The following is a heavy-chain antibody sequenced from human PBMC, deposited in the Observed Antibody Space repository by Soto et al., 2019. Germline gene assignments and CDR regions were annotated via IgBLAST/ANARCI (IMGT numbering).Heavy chain of an antibody. CDR1: GYTFTGYY. CDR3: AKGRAITVYGVDILFDY. Sequence: ASVKVSCKASGYTFTGYYMHWVRQAPGQGLEWMGWINPNSGGTNYAQKFQGRVTMTRDTSISTAYMELSSLSADDAAVYFCAKGRAITVYGVDILFDYWGLGTLVTVSS. J-gene: IGHJ4*01. V-gene: IGHV1-2*02. D-gene: IGHD3-3*01. CDR2: INPNSGGT.